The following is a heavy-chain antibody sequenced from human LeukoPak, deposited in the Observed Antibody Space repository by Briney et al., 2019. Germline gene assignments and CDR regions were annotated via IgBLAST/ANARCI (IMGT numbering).Heavy chain of an antibody. CDR2: IYHSGST. CDR1: GGSISSGGYS. D-gene: IGHD2-15*01. V-gene: IGHV4-30-2*01. CDR3: ARDVDRMLDY. J-gene: IGHJ4*02. Sequence: PSETLSLTCAVSGGSISSGGYSWSWIRQPPGKGLEWIGYIYHSGSTYYNPSLKSRVTISVDRSKNQFSLKLSSVTAADTAVYYCARDVDRMLDYWGQGTLVTVSS.